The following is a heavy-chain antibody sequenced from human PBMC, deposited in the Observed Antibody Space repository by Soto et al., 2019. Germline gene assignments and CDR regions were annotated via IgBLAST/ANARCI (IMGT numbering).Heavy chain of an antibody. J-gene: IGHJ4*02. CDR2: IFPLLAMV. CDR1: GGDLTNSG. V-gene: IGHV1-69*04. Sequence: QVHLVQSGAEMKKPGSSVKVSCKVSGGDLTNSGISWVRQAPGQGLEWMGGIFPLLAMVDYSQKFQGRVTNTADESTTTAYMDLGSLKSHATAAYYCAKEDRSAFKSWGKGTLVIVPS. CDR3: AKEDRSAFKS.